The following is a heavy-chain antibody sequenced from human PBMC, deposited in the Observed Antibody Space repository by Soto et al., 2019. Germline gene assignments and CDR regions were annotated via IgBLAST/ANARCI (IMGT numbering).Heavy chain of an antibody. CDR1: GFTFSTYA. D-gene: IGHD4-17*01. Sequence: PGGSLRLSCAASGFTFSTYAMSWVRQAPGKGLEWVSAISGSGATTYYADSVKGRFTISRDNSISRLYLQMNSLRPGDTAVYYCAHPRGYGVFDAYDIWGQGAMVTVSS. V-gene: IGHV3-23*01. CDR3: AHPRGYGVFDAYDI. J-gene: IGHJ3*02. CDR2: ISGSGATT.